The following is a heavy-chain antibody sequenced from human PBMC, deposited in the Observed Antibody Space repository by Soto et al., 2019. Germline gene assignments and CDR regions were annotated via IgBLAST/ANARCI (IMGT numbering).Heavy chain of an antibody. V-gene: IGHV3-30-3*01. CDR3: ARGGVDTAMVYYYYGMDV. Sequence: GSLRLSCAASGFTFSRYVMHWVRQAPGKGLEWVAVISYDGSNKYYADSVKGRFTISRDNSKNTLYLQMNSLRAEDTAVYYCARGGVDTAMVYYYYGMDVWGQGTTVTVSS. D-gene: IGHD5-18*01. CDR1: GFTFSRYV. CDR2: ISYDGSNK. J-gene: IGHJ6*02.